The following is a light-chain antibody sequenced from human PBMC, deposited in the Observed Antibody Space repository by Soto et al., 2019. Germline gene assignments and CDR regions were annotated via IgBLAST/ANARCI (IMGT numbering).Light chain of an antibody. CDR2: LGS. V-gene: IGKV2-28*01. Sequence: DIVLTQSPLSLPVTPGEPASISCSSSQSLLYSNGDNYLNWYVQKPGQSPQLLIYLGSFRPSGVPDRFTGSGSGTDFTLRISEVEAEDVDVYYCMQALQTPLTFGGGTKVEIK. J-gene: IGKJ4*01. CDR3: MQALQTPLT. CDR1: QSLLYSNGDNY.